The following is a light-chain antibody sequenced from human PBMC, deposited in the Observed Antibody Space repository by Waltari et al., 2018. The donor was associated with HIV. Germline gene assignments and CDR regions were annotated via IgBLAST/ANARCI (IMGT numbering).Light chain of an antibody. V-gene: IGKV3-11*01. J-gene: IGKJ4*01. CDR3: QQRNSWPLT. Sequence: EIVLTQSPATLSLSPGERATLACRASQSISGYLAWYQQKPGPAPSLLIYAASYRATGIPARFSGSGSGTDFTLTINCLAPEDFALYYCQQRNSWPLTFGGGTKVEIK. CDR1: QSISGY. CDR2: AAS.